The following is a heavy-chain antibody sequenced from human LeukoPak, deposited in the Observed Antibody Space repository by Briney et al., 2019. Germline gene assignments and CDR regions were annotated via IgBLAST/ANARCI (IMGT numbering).Heavy chain of an antibody. D-gene: IGHD5-18*01. CDR3: AREGGYSYGHDY. Sequence: PGGSLRLSCAASGFTVSNNYMSWVRQAPGKGLEWVSVIYSGGSTYYADSVEGRFTISRDNAKNTLYLQMNSLRAEDTAVYYCAREGGYSYGHDYWGQGTLVTVSS. J-gene: IGHJ4*02. CDR1: GFTVSNNY. CDR2: IYSGGST. V-gene: IGHV3-66*01.